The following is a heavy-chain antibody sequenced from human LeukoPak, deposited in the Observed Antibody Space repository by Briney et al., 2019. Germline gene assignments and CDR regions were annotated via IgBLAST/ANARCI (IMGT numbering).Heavy chain of an antibody. CDR1: GFTFSSYE. V-gene: IGHV3-48*03. J-gene: IGHJ4*02. D-gene: IGHD3-16*02. CDR2: ISSSGSTI. Sequence: PGGSLRLSCAASGFTFSSYEMNWVRQAPGKGLEWVSYISSSGSTIYYADSVKGRFTISRDNAENSLYLQMNSLRAEDTALYYCAKDILPSRYHYFDYWGQGTLVTVSS. CDR3: AKDILPSRYHYFDY.